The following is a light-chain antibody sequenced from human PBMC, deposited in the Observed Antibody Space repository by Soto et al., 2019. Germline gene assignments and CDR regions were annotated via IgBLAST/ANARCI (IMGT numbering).Light chain of an antibody. V-gene: IGLV3-21*01. CDR1: DIGSKG. J-gene: IGLJ2*01. CDR3: QVWDSGSAHVV. Sequence: ELTQPPSVSVAPGKTASISCGGNDIGSKGVHWYQQKPGQAPVLVIYSDTDLPPVITERFSGSNSATLATLTISRVEAGDEADYYCQVWDSGSAHVVFGGGTKVTVL. CDR2: SDT.